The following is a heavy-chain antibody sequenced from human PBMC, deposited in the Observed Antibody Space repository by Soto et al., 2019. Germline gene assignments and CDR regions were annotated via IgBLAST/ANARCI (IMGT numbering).Heavy chain of an antibody. Sequence: GRSLRLSCAASGFTFSSYAMSLVRQAPGKGLEWVSAISGSGGSTYYAASVKGRFTISRDNSKNTLYLQMNSLRAEDTAVYYCAKARVATAAESDYWGQGTLVTVS. D-gene: IGHD5-12*01. V-gene: IGHV3-23*01. CDR1: GFTFSSYA. CDR2: ISGSGGST. CDR3: AKARVATAAESDY. J-gene: IGHJ4*02.